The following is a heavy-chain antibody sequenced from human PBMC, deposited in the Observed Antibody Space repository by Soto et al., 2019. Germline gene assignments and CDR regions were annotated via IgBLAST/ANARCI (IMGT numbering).Heavy chain of an antibody. CDR2: ISYDGSNK. CDR3: AGERSHSSSRYFDY. CDR1: GFTFSNYA. Sequence: QVQLVESGGGVVQPGRSLRLSCAASGFTFSNYAMHWVRQAPGKGLEWVAVISYDGSNKYYADSVKGRFTISRDNSKNTVYLQMNSLTAEATALYYCAGERSHSSSRYFDYWGQGTLVTVSS. J-gene: IGHJ4*02. V-gene: IGHV3-30-3*01. D-gene: IGHD6-6*01.